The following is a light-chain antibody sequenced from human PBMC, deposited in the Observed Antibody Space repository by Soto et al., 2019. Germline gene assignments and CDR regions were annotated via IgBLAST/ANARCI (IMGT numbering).Light chain of an antibody. CDR2: LAS. J-gene: IGKJ1*01. Sequence: DIVMTQSPLSLPVTPGEPASISCRSSQSLLQSNGYTFFDWYMQKPGQSPQLIIYLASNRASGVPDRFSGSGSGTDFTLTISRVEAEDVGVYYCMQALQPPRTFGQGTKVEIK. CDR1: QSLLQSNGYTF. V-gene: IGKV2-28*01. CDR3: MQALQPPRT.